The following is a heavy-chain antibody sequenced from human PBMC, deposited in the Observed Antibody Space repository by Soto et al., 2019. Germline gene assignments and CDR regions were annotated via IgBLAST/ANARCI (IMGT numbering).Heavy chain of an antibody. CDR1: GFTFSSYG. J-gene: IGHJ3*02. CDR2: IWYDGSNK. CDR3: ASYEQWLRAFDI. Sequence: GGSLRLSCAASGFTFSSYGMHWVRQAPGKGLEWVAVIWYDGSNKYYADSVKGRFTISRDNSKNTLYLQMNSLRAEDTAVYYCASYEQWLRAFDIWGQGTMVTVSS. V-gene: IGHV3-33*01. D-gene: IGHD6-19*01.